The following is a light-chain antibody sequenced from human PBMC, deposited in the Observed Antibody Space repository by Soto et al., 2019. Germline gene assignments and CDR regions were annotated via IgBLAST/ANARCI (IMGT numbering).Light chain of an antibody. V-gene: IGLV2-14*01. CDR1: SSDVGGYNY. Sequence: QSALTQPASVSGSPGQSITISCTGTSSDVGGYNYVSWYQQHPGKAPKLMIYDVSNRPSGVSNRFSVSKSDNTASLTISGLQAEDEADYYCSSYTSSSIGVFGGGTKVTVL. CDR3: SSYTSSSIGV. J-gene: IGLJ2*01. CDR2: DVS.